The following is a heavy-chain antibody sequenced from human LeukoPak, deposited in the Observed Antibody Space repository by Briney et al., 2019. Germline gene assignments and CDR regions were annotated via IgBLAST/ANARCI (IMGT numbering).Heavy chain of an antibody. V-gene: IGHV4-59*02. Sequence: SETLSLTXIVSGSSVSTFYWSWLRQSPGTGLEWIGFVHDTGSTAYNPSLKSRVTISLETSKNQLSLMLTSVTAADTAMYYCARGSTDVYWYLDVWGRGTLVTVSS. CDR3: ARGSTDVYWYLDV. CDR1: GSSVSTFY. J-gene: IGHJ2*01. CDR2: VHDTGST. D-gene: IGHD1-26*01.